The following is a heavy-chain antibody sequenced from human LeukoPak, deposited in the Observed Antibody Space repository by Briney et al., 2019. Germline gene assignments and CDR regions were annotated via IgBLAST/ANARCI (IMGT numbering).Heavy chain of an antibody. V-gene: IGHV3-53*01. CDR3: ARDRGIAPRQGLYNWFDP. D-gene: IGHD6-6*01. J-gene: IGHJ5*02. CDR2: IYSGGST. Sequence: PGGSLRLSCAASGFSVSSNYMSWVRQAPGKGLEWVSVIYSGGSTYYADSVKGRFTISRDNSKNTLYLQMKSLRAEDTAVYYCARDRGIAPRQGLYNWFDPWGQGTLVTVSS. CDR1: GFSVSSNY.